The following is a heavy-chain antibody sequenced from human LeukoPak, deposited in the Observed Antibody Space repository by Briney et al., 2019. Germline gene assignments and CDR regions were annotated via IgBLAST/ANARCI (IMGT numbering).Heavy chain of an antibody. D-gene: IGHD4-23*01. Sequence: PSETLSLTCAVYGESLNYYYWSWIRQSPGKGLEWIGDIFDGKTIDYNPSLKSRVTISAATSSQQFSLNLKSVTAADTAVYFCASGAWAARLNSWAQGALVIVSS. CDR1: GESLNYYY. CDR3: ASGAWAARLNS. V-gene: IGHV4-34*12. CDR2: IFDGKTI. J-gene: IGHJ4*02.